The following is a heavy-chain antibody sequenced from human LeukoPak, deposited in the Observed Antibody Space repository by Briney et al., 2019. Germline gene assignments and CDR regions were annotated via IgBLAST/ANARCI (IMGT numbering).Heavy chain of an antibody. J-gene: IGHJ6*03. V-gene: IGHV1-8*03. CDR2: MNPNSGNT. CDR3: ARGTGRWIQLWSWGNGYYYYMDV. CDR1: GYTFTSYD. D-gene: IGHD5-18*01. Sequence: ASVKVSCKASGYTFTSYDINWVRQATGQGLEWMGWMNPNSGNTGYAQKFQGRVTITRNTSISTAYMELSSLRSEDTAVYYCARGTGRWIQLWSWGNGYYYYMDVWGKGTTVTVSS.